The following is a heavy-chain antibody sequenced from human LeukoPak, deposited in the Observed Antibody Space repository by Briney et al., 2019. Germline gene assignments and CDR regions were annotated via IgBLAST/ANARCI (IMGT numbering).Heavy chain of an antibody. V-gene: IGHV3-20*04. CDR2: INWNGDST. CDR3: ARDLRVVITGSFDS. Sequence: GRSLRLSCAASGFTFSSYAMHWVRQAPGKGLEWVSGINWNGDSTDYADSVRGRFTISRDNAKNSLYLQMNSLRAEDTALYYCARDLRVVITGSFDSWGQGTLVTVSS. J-gene: IGHJ4*02. CDR1: GFTFSSYA. D-gene: IGHD3-22*01.